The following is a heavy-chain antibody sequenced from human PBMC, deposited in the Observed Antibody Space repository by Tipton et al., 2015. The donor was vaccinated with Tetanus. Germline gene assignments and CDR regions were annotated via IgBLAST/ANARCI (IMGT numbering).Heavy chain of an antibody. Sequence: SLRLSCVASGFTFRNYEMSWVRQAPGKGLEWVAFISTIESRIFYADSVQGRFTISRDNAKNSLYLQMNGLRAEDTAVYYCVRDIPVAAAGYWGRGTLVNVSS. V-gene: IGHV3-48*03. CDR2: ISTIESRI. CDR3: VRDIPVAAAGY. J-gene: IGHJ4*02. D-gene: IGHD6-13*01. CDR1: GFTFRNYE.